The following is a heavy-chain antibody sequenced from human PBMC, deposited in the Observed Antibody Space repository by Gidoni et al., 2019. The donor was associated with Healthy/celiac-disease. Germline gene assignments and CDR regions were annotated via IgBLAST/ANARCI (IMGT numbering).Heavy chain of an antibody. D-gene: IGHD4-17*01. CDR1: GFTFSSYA. Sequence: EVQLLESGGGLVQPGGSLRLSCAASGFTFSSYAMSWVRQAPGTWLEWVSAISGSGGSTYYADSVKGRFTISRDNSKNTLYLQMNSLRAEDTAVYYCAKLAMTTVTPGGAFYFDYWGQGTLVTVSS. J-gene: IGHJ4*02. CDR2: ISGSGGST. CDR3: AKLAMTTVTPGGAFYFDY. V-gene: IGHV3-23*01.